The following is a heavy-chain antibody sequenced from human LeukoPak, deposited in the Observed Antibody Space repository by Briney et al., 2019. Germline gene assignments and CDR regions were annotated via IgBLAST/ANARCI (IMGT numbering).Heavy chain of an antibody. D-gene: IGHD5-12*01. Sequence: GGSLRLSCAASGFTFDDYGMSWVRQAPGKGLEWVSGINWNGGSTGYADSVKGRFTISRDNAKNSLYLQMNSLRAEDTALYYCAREGGYANPTQFDYWGQGTLVTVSS. CDR3: AREGGYANPTQFDY. CDR2: INWNGGST. J-gene: IGHJ4*02. CDR1: GFTFDDYG. V-gene: IGHV3-20*04.